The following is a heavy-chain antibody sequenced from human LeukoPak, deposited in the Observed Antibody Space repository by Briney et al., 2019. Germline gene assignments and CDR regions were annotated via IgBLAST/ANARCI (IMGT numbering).Heavy chain of an antibody. Sequence: GGSLRLSCAASGFTFSNHVMHWARQAPGKGLEWVALMWYDGSYAYHADSVKGRFTISRDNSKDTLYLQMNSLRAEDTAMYYCARGQDGYKPLDYWGQGTLVTVSS. D-gene: IGHD5-24*01. J-gene: IGHJ4*02. CDR3: ARGQDGYKPLDY. V-gene: IGHV3-33*01. CDR2: MWYDGSYA. CDR1: GFTFSNHV.